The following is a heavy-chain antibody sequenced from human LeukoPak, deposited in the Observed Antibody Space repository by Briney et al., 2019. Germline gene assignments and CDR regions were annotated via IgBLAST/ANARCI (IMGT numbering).Heavy chain of an antibody. CDR2: IIPMFGTP. D-gene: IGHD2-21*02. Sequence: SVKVSCKASGDTFTTYAIIWVRQAPGQGLEWMGGIIPMFGTPNYAQRLQGRVTITADKSTKTAYMELSSLRSEDTAVYYCARGIWSTTLTAYYLDYWGQGTLVTVSS. CDR3: ARGIWSTTLTAYYLDY. CDR1: GDTFTTYA. J-gene: IGHJ4*02. V-gene: IGHV1-69*06.